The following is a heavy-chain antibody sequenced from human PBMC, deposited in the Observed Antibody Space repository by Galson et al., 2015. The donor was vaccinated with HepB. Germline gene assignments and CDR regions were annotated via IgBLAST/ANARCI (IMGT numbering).Heavy chain of an antibody. D-gene: IGHD2-15*01. CDR1: GFTFSSYS. V-gene: IGHV3-21*01. Sequence: SLRLSCAASGFTFSSYSMNWVRQAPGKGLEWVSSISSSSSYIYYADSVKGRFTISRDNAKNSLYLQMNSLRAEDTAVYYCARGGYCSGGSCYSALYYYYYYGMDVWGQGTTVTVSS. J-gene: IGHJ6*02. CDR2: ISSSSSYI. CDR3: ARGGYCSGGSCYSALYYYYYYGMDV.